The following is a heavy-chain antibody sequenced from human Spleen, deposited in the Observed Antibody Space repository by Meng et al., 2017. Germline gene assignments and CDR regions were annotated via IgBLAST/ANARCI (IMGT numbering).Heavy chain of an antibody. V-gene: IGHV4-39*07. J-gene: IGHJ4*02. CDR2: IYYSGST. D-gene: IGHD3-22*01. CDR3: ATVGRYYYDSSGYLAY. Sequence: LQRQGSGPGLVKPSETLSPTFTVSGGSISSSSYYWGWIRQPPGKGLEWIGSIYYSGSTYYNPSLKSRVTISVDTSKNQFSLKLSSVTAADTAVYYCATVGRYYYDSSGYLAYWGQGTLVTVSS. CDR1: GGSISSSSYY.